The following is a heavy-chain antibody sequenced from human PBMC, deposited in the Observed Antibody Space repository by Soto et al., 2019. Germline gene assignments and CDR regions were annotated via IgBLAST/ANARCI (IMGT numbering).Heavy chain of an antibody. CDR3: ASFSVANGVIDY. J-gene: IGHJ4*02. V-gene: IGHV4-4*07. CDR2: IYTSGST. CDR1: GGSISSYY. Sequence: SETLSLTCTVYGGSISSYYWSWIRQPAGKGLEWIGRIYTSGSTNYNPSLKSRVTMSVDTSKNQFSLKLSSVTAADTAVYYCASFSVANGVIDYWGQGTLVTVSS. D-gene: IGHD2-8*01.